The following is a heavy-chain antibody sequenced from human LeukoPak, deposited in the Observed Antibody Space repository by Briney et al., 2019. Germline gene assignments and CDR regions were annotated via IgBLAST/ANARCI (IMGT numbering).Heavy chain of an antibody. D-gene: IGHD3-10*01. V-gene: IGHV4-34*01. CDR2: INHSGST. CDR3: ARDLVYYYGSGTHYGMDV. Sequence: PSETLSLTCAVYGGSFSGYYWSWIRQPPGKGLEWIGEINHSGSTNYNPSLKSRVTISLDTSKNQFSLKLSSVTAADTAVYYCARDLVYYYGSGTHYGMDVWGQGTTVTVSS. J-gene: IGHJ6*02. CDR1: GGSFSGYY.